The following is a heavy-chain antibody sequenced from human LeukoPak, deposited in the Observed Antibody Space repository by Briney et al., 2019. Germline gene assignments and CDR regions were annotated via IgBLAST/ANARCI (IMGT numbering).Heavy chain of an antibody. CDR2: ISSSSNYI. CDR3: ARFWSGHYNFDY. V-gene: IGHV3-21*06. J-gene: IGHJ4*02. D-gene: IGHD3-3*01. Sequence: GGSLRLSCAASGFTFSTYSMNWVRQAPGKGLEWVTSISSSSNYIYYADSVKGRFTISRDNAKNSMYLQMNSLRAEDTAVYYCARFWSGHYNFDYWGQGTPVTVSS. CDR1: GFTFSTYS.